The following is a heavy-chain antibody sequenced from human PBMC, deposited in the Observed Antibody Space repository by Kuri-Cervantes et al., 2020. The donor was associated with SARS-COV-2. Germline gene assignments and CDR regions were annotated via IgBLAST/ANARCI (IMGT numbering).Heavy chain of an antibody. V-gene: IGHV3-48*02. D-gene: IGHD4-17*01. J-gene: IGHJ4*02. CDR1: GFTFSSYS. CDR2: ISSSSSTI. CDR3: ARDGVKDDYGFSSY. Sequence: GESLKISCAASGFTFSSYSMNWVRQAPGKGLEWVSYISSSSSTIYYADSVKGRFTTSRDNAKNSLYLQMNSLRDEDTAVYYCARDGVKDDYGFSSYWGQGTLVTVSS.